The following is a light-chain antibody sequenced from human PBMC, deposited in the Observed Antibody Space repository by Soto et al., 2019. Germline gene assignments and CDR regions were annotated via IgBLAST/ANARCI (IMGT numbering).Light chain of an antibody. Sequence: EIVMTQSPATLSVSPGERPTLSCRASQSVSSNLAWYQQKPGQAPRLLIYHTSIRDTGIPARFSGSGSGTEFTLTISRLQSEDFAVYYCQQYDNWPITFGQGTRLEIK. CDR1: QSVSSN. V-gene: IGKV3-15*01. J-gene: IGKJ5*01. CDR3: QQYDNWPIT. CDR2: HTS.